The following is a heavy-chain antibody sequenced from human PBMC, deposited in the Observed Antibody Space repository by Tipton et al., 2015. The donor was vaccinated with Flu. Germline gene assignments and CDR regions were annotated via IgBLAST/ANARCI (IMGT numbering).Heavy chain of an antibody. CDR1: GGSFRGYY. D-gene: IGHD4-11*01. V-gene: IGHV4-34*01. Sequence: AGLVKPSETLSLTCAVFGGSFRGYYGSWIRQSPGKGLEWIGEINHSGGTNYNSSLRSRVTMSLATSKAQFSLRLTSVTAADTAVYYCARRDFSNYVSEPKNWFDFWGRGILVTVSS. J-gene: IGHJ5*01. CDR3: ARRDFSNYVSEPKNWFDF. CDR2: INHSGGT.